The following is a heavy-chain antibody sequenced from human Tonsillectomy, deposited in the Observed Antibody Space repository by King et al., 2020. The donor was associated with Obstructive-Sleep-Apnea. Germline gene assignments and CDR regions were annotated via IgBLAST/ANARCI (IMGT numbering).Heavy chain of an antibody. Sequence: QLQESGPGLVKPSETLSLTCTVSGGSISSYYWSWIRQPPGKGLEWIGYIYYSGSTNYNPSLKSRVTISVDTSKNTFSLKLSSVTAADTAVYYWATAWGQSAAAPRDYYGMDVWGQGTTVTVSS. CDR1: GGSISSYY. D-gene: IGHD2-2*01. J-gene: IGHJ6*02. CDR3: ATAWGQSAAAPRDYYGMDV. V-gene: IGHV4-59*01. CDR2: IYYSGST.